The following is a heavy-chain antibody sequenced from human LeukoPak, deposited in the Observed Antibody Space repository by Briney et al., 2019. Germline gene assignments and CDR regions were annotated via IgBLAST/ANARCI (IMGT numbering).Heavy chain of an antibody. CDR2: IYWDDDK. J-gene: IGHJ4*02. CDR3: AHIAGSGSYYPYYFDY. V-gene: IGHV2-5*02. CDR1: GFSLSTSGVG. D-gene: IGHD3-10*01. Sequence: SGPTLVKPTQTLTLTCTFSGFSLSTSGVGVGWLRQPPGKALEWLALIYWDDDKRYSPSLKSRLTITKDTSKNQVVLTMTNMDPVDTATYYCAHIAGSGSYYPYYFDYWGQGTLVTVSS.